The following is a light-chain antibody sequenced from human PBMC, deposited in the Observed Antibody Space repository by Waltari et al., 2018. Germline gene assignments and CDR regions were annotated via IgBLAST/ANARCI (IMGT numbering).Light chain of an antibody. Sequence: DIVMTQSPDSLAVSLGERATINCKSSQSVLYSSNNKNYLAWYQQKPGQPPKLLIYWASTLESVVPDRFSGSGSWTDFTLTISSLQAEDVAVYYCQQYYSTPWTFGQGTKVEIK. J-gene: IGKJ1*01. CDR1: QSVLYSSNNKNY. CDR2: WAS. V-gene: IGKV4-1*01. CDR3: QQYYSTPWT.